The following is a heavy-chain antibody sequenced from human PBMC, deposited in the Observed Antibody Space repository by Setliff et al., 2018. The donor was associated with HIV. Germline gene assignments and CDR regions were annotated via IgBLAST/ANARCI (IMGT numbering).Heavy chain of an antibody. CDR2: ITYSGTTR. CDR3: ARAVHSGWYYFDY. D-gene: IGHD6-19*01. V-gene: IGHV3-48*03. CDR1: GFSFSNFE. J-gene: IGHJ4*02. Sequence: GGSLRLSCAASGFSFSNFEMNWVRQAPGKGLEWLSYITYSGTTRYYADSVRGRFTISRDNTENSLYLQMNSLRAEDTAVYYCARAVHSGWYYFDYWGQGTLVTVSS.